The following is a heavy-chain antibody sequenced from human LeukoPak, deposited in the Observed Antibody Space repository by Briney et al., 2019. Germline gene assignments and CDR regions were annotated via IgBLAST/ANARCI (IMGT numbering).Heavy chain of an antibody. V-gene: IGHV1-46*03. D-gene: IGHD5-18*01. CDR1: GYTFTSYY. CDR2: INPSGGST. CDR3: TRARGYSSGFDP. J-gene: IGHJ5*02. Sequence: GASVKVSCKASGYTFTSYYIHWVRQAPGQGLEWMGIINPSGGSTNYAQKFQGRVTMTMDKSTSTVYMELSSLRSEDTAVYYCTRARGYSSGFDPWGQGTLVTVSS.